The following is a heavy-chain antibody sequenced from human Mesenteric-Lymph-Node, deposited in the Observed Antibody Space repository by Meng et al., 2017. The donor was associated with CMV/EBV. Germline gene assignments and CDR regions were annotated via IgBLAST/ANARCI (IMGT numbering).Heavy chain of an antibody. CDR2: ISDGSSTI. D-gene: IGHD3-3*01. J-gene: IGHJ4*02. V-gene: IGHV3-48*04. CDR3: ARPHYDRHFDY. Sequence: GGSLRLSCAASGFTFSSYNMNWVRQAPGKGLEWVSYISDGSSTIYYADSEKGRFTISRDNAKNSLYLQMNSLRAEDTAVYYCARPHYDRHFDYWGQGTLVTVSS. CDR1: GFTFSSYN.